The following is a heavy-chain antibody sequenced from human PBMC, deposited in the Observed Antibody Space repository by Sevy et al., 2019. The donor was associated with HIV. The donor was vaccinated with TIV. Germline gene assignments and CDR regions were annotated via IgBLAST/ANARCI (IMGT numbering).Heavy chain of an antibody. Sequence: AGSLRLSCAASGFIFSGPAMSWVRLAPGKGLEWVASIRGRGGFTYYADSVKGRFTISRDNLKHAVDLEMKRLRAEDAAVYYEATVPLNIAARFDYWGQGTLVTVSS. J-gene: IGHJ4*02. V-gene: IGHV3-23*01. CDR2: IRGRGGFT. D-gene: IGHD6-6*01. CDR1: GFIFSGPA. CDR3: ATVPLNIAARFDY.